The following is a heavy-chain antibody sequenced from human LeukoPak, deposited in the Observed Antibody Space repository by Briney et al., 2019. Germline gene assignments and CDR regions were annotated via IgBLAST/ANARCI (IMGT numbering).Heavy chain of an antibody. CDR3: ARHGYDSNGLD. V-gene: IGHV4-59*08. CDR1: GGSINYYY. CDR2: VYYSGRT. Sequence: PSETLSLTCTVSGGSINYYYWSWIRQPPGQGLQWIGYVYYSGRTSYNPSLQSRVTISANTSKSEFSLKLSSVIAADTAVYYCARHGYDSNGLDWGQGTLVTVSS. J-gene: IGHJ4*02. D-gene: IGHD3-22*01.